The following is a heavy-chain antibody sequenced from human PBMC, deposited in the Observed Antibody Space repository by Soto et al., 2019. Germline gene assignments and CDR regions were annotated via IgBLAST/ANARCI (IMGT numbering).Heavy chain of an antibody. CDR1: GYTFTSYA. V-gene: IGHV1-3*01. Sequence: QVQLVQSGSEVKKPGASVKVSCKASGYTFTSYAMHWVRQAPGQRLEWMGWINAGNGNTKYSQKFQGRVTITRDTSASTAYMELSSLRSEDTAVYYCARVGFSLINYGSGSYGSTKPNDAFDIWGQGTMVTVSS. CDR3: ARVGFSLINYGSGSYGSTKPNDAFDI. J-gene: IGHJ3*02. CDR2: INAGNGNT. D-gene: IGHD3-10*01.